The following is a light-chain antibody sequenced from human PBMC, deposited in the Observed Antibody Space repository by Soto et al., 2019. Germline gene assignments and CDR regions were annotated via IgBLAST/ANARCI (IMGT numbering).Light chain of an antibody. J-gene: IGKJ3*01. CDR2: DAS. Sequence: DIQVTQSPSSLSASLGDRVTINCQASHDIATYLNWYQQKSGEAPKLLIYDASKSEAGVPSRFSGGGSGTDFSLTISGLQAEDIGTYYCQQYHVSRTFGPGTKV. CDR1: HDIATY. CDR3: QQYHVSRT. V-gene: IGKV1-33*01.